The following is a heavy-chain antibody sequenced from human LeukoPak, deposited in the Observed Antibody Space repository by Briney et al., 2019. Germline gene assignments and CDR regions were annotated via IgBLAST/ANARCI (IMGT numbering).Heavy chain of an antibody. CDR3: AKEVAVARRWFDP. Sequence: GGSLRLSCAASGFSFSSYGMHWVRQAPRKGLEWVAFIRNDGSNNYYADSVKSRFTISRDNSKNTLYLQMNSLRAEDTAVYYCAKEVAVARRWFDPWGQGTLVTVSS. J-gene: IGHJ5*02. V-gene: IGHV3-30*02. CDR2: IRNDGSNN. D-gene: IGHD6-19*01. CDR1: GFSFSSYG.